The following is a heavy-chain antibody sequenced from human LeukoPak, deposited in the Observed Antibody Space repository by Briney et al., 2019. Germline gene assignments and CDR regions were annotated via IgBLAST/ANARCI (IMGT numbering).Heavy chain of an antibody. CDR3: ARDFYCNNGECFDN. CDR1: GFTFSSYS. D-gene: IGHD2-8*01. CDR2: INTGSTYI. Sequence: GGSLRLSCATSGFTFSSYSMNWVRQAPGKGLEWVSSINTGSTYINYADSVKGRFTIARGNAKNSLYLQMKSLRAEHTPVYYSARDFYCNNGECFDNWGQGTLVTVSS. J-gene: IGHJ4*02. V-gene: IGHV3-21*01.